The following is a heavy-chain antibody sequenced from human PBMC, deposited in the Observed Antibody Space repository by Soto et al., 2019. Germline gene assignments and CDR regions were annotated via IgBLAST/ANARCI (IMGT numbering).Heavy chain of an antibody. Sequence: QVQLRESGPGLVKPSQTLSLTRTVSGGSINSGGYYWNWIRQHPGKGLEWIGYMYYSGSTYYNPFLRRRVIRSADTSENHCSLKLSSVTAADTAVYFCARGYRQSGYSSSWVFDYWGQGTLVNVSS. CDR3: ARGYRQSGYSSSWVFDY. V-gene: IGHV4-31*03. CDR2: MYYSGST. J-gene: IGHJ4*02. D-gene: IGHD6-13*01. CDR1: GGSINSGGYY.